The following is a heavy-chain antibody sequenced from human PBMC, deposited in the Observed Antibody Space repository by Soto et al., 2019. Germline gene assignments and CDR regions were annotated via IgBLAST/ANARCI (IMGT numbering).Heavy chain of an antibody. CDR2: IYSGGST. Sequence: GGSLRLSCAASGFTVSSNYMSWVRQAPGKGLEWVSVIYSGGSTYYADSVKGRFTISRHNSKNTLYLQMNSLRAEDTAVYYCARDRRVRGAHEAEFLPNYYYYMDVWGKGTTVTVSS. J-gene: IGHJ6*03. D-gene: IGHD3-10*01. CDR3: ARDRRVRGAHEAEFLPNYYYYMDV. CDR1: GFTVSSNY. V-gene: IGHV3-53*04.